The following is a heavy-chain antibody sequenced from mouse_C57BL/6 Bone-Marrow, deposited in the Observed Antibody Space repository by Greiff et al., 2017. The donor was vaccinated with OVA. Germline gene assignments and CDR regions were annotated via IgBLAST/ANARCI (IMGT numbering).Heavy chain of an antibody. CDR1: GYTFTSYG. D-gene: IGHD2-4*01. J-gene: IGHJ2*01. CDR3: ARSDDYDGAFDY. Sequence: QVQLQQSGAELARPGASVKLSCKASGYTFTSYGISWVKQRTGQGLEWIGEIYPRSGNTYYNETFKGKATLTADKSSSTAYMELRSLTSEDSAVYYCARSDDYDGAFDYWGQGTTLTVSS. CDR2: IYPRSGNT. V-gene: IGHV1-81*01.